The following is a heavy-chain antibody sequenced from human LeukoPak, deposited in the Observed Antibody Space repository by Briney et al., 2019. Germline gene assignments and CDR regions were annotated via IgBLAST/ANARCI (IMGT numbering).Heavy chain of an antibody. CDR2: ISCNGGST. CDR1: GFTFSSYA. CDR3: ARSPRITMVRGVITPLDY. Sequence: GGSLRLSCAASGFTFSSYALHWVRQAPGKGLEYVSAISCNGGSTYYASSLKGRFTISRDNSKNTLYLLMGSLRAEDMAVYYCARSPRITMVRGVITPLDYWGQGTLVTVSS. J-gene: IGHJ4*02. D-gene: IGHD3-10*01. V-gene: IGHV3-64*01.